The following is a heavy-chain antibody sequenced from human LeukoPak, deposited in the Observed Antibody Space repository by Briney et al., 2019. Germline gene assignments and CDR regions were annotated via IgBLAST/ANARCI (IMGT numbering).Heavy chain of an antibody. V-gene: IGHV3-48*03. CDR2: ISSSGSTI. D-gene: IGHD3-10*01. J-gene: IGHJ4*02. CDR1: GFTFSSYE. Sequence: GGSLRLSCAASGFTFSSYEMSWVRQAPGKGLEWVSYISSSGSTIYYADSVKGRFTISRDNAKNSLNLQMNSLRAEDTAVYYCAREGKLLWFGELWGFDYWGQGTLVTVSS. CDR3: AREGKLLWFGELWGFDY.